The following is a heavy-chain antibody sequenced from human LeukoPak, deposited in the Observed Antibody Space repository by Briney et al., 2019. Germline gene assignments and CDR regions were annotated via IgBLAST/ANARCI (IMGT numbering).Heavy chain of an antibody. D-gene: IGHD6-19*01. CDR2: IYYSGST. CDR1: GGSISSDY. CDR3: ARMRRAAGIAVALGAFDI. V-gene: IGHV4-59*01. J-gene: IGHJ3*02. Sequence: PSETLSLTCTVSGGSISSDYWSWIRQPPRKGLEWIGYIYYSGSTNYNPSLKSRVTISVDTSKNQFSLKLSSVTAADTPVYYCARMRRAAGIAVALGAFDIWGQGTMVTVSS.